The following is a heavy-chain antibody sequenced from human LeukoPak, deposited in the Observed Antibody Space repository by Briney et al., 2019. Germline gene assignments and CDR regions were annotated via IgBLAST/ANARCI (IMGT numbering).Heavy chain of an antibody. CDR3: ARNMVRGVNDY. D-gene: IGHD3-10*01. Sequence: SETLSLTCTVSGGSISSSSYYWGWIRQPPGKGLEWIGSIYYSGSTYYNPSLKSRVTISVDTSKNQFSLKQSSVTAADTAVYYCARNMVRGVNDYWGQGTLVTVSS. CDR1: GGSISSSSYY. J-gene: IGHJ4*02. CDR2: IYYSGST. V-gene: IGHV4-39*07.